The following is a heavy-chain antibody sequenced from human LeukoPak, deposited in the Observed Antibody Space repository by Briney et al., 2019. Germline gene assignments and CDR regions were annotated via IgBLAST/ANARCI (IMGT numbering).Heavy chain of an antibody. V-gene: IGHV4-39*07. CDR3: ARDQMVRGGTDYYYYGMDV. J-gene: IGHJ6*02. Sequence: SETLSLTCTVSGGSISSSSYYWGWIRQPPGKGLEWIGSIYYSGSTYYNPSLKSRVTISVDTSKNQFSLKLSSVTAADTAVYYCARDQMVRGGTDYYYYGMDVWGQGTTVTVSS. CDR2: IYYSGST. CDR1: GGSISSSSYY. D-gene: IGHD3-10*01.